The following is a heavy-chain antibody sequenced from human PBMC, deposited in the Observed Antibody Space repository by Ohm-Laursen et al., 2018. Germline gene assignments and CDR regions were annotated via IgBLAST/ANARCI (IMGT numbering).Heavy chain of an antibody. D-gene: IGHD6-19*01. CDR1: GGTFSSYA. CDR3: ARDEKQWLPSPWYFDL. J-gene: IGHJ2*01. CDR2: IIPIFGTA. Sequence: SSVKVSCKASGGTFSSYAISWVRQAPGQGLEWMGGIIPIFGTANYAQKFQGRVTITADESTSTAYMELSSLRSEDTAVYYCARDEKQWLPSPWYFDLWGRGTLVTVSS. V-gene: IGHV1-69*01.